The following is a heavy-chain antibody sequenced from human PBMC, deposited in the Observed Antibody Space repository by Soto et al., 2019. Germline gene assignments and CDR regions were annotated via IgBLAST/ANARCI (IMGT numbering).Heavy chain of an antibody. D-gene: IGHD3-22*01. CDR1: GGSISSGGYS. J-gene: IGHJ4*02. CDR2: IYYSGST. CDR3: ARGSYYYDSSGYYHY. Sequence: PSETLSLTCAVSGGSISSGGYSWSWIRQPPGKGLEWIGYIYYSGSTYYNPSLKSRVTISVDTSKNQFSLKLSSVTAADTAVYYCARGSYYYDSSGYYHYWGKGTLVTVS. V-gene: IGHV4-30-2*05.